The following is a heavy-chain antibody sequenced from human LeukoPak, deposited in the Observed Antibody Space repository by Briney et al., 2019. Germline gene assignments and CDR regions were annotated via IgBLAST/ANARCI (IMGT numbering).Heavy chain of an antibody. Sequence: SDTLSLTCAVSGYSISSGNWWGWVRQPPGKGLEWIGYIYYSGSTYYNPSLKSRVTISVDTSKNQFSLKLSSVTAADTAVYYCASSPLYYYGSGSYYNPPDYWGQGTLVTVSS. J-gene: IGHJ4*02. CDR2: IYYSGST. CDR3: ASSPLYYYGSGSYYNPPDY. V-gene: IGHV4-28*01. CDR1: GYSISSGNW. D-gene: IGHD3-10*01.